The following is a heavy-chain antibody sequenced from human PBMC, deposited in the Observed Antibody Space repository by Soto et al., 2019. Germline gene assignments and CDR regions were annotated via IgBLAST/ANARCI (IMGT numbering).Heavy chain of an antibody. Sequence: GGSLRLSCAASGFNFRSYAIHWVRQAPGKGLEWVAVISYDGSLEYYADSVKGRFTISRDNSKNTLYLQMNSLRGEDTAVYYCARAAYASSWNWFDPWGQGTLVTVSS. J-gene: IGHJ5*02. V-gene: IGHV3-30*04. CDR3: ARAAYASSWNWFDP. CDR2: ISYDGSLE. D-gene: IGHD6-13*01. CDR1: GFNFRSYA.